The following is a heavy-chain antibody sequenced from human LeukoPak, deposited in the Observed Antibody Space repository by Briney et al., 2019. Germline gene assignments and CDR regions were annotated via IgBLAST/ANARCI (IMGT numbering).Heavy chain of an antibody. CDR3: ARGWAAAVDYYYYMDV. Sequence: GGSLRLSCAASGFTFSDYYMSWIRQAPGKGLEWVSYISSSGSTIYYADSVKGRFTNSRDNAKNSLYLQMNSLRAEDTAVYYCARGWAAAVDYYYYMDVWGKGTTVTVSS. D-gene: IGHD6-13*01. CDR2: ISSSGSTI. CDR1: GFTFSDYY. J-gene: IGHJ6*03. V-gene: IGHV3-11*04.